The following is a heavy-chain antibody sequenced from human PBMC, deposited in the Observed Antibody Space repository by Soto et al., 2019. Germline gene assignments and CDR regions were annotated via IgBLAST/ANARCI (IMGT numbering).Heavy chain of an antibody. CDR2: IYPGDSDT. Sequence: PGESLKISCNGSGYSFTSYWIGWVRQRPGKGLEWMGIIYPGDSDTRYSPSFQGQVTISADKSISTAYLQWSSLKASDTAVYYCAKDLSRGPMGMSLGSWGQGTLVTVSS. V-gene: IGHV5-51*01. CDR1: GYSFTSYW. D-gene: IGHD3-10*01. CDR3: AKDLSRGPMGMSLGS. J-gene: IGHJ4*02.